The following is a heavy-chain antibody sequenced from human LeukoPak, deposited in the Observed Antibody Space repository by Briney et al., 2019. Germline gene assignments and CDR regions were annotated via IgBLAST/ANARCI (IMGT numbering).Heavy chain of an antibody. D-gene: IGHD6-6*01. CDR1: GFTFSSYS. CDR2: ISSSSSTI. J-gene: IGHJ4*02. CDR3: AMSGQLGEGYYFDY. V-gene: IGHV3-48*01. Sequence: GGSLRLSCAASGFTFSSYSMNWVRQAPGKGLEWVSYISSSSSTIYYADSVKGRFTISRDNAKNSLYLQMNSLRAEDTAVYYCAMSGQLGEGYYFDYWGQGTLVTVSS.